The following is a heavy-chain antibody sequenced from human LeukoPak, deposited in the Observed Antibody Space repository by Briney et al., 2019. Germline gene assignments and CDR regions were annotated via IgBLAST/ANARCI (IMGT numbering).Heavy chain of an antibody. Sequence: ASVKVSCKASGYTFTSYDINWVRQATGQGLEWMGWMNPNSGNTGYAQKFQGRVTMTRNTSISTAYMELSSLRSEDTAVYYCARARLRPVWWDEAGERWFDPWGQGTLVTVSS. D-gene: IGHD2-8*02. CDR1: GYTFTSYD. CDR3: ARARLRPVWWDEAGERWFDP. V-gene: IGHV1-8*01. CDR2: MNPNSGNT. J-gene: IGHJ5*02.